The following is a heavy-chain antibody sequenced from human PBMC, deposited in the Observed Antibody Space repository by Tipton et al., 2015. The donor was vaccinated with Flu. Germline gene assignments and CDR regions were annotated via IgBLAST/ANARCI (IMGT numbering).Heavy chain of an antibody. CDR1: GFFISSGSY. D-gene: IGHD3-16*01. CDR2: TYHTESI. V-gene: IGHV4-38-2*01. Sequence: TLSLTYAVSGFFISSGSYWAWIRQPPGKGLEWIAFTYHTESIYYNPSLRGRVTLSVDTSKNQFTLRLSSVTAADTAVYYCARVGSEYTYASNFDYWGRGTLVTVSP. CDR3: ARVGSEYTYASNFDY. J-gene: IGHJ4*01.